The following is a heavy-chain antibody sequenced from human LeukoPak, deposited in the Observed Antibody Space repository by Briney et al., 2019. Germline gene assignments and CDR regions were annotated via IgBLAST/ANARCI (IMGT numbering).Heavy chain of an antibody. CDR2: INHSGST. D-gene: IGHD1-14*01. J-gene: IGHJ4*02. V-gene: IGHV4-34*01. CDR3: ARVAFSGAVDY. Sequence: KPSETLSLTCAVSGGSFSGYYWSWIRQPPGKGLEWIGEINHSGSTNYNPSLKSRVTISVDTSKNQFSLKLSSVTAADTAVYYCARVAFSGAVDYWGQGTLVTVPS. CDR1: GGSFSGYY.